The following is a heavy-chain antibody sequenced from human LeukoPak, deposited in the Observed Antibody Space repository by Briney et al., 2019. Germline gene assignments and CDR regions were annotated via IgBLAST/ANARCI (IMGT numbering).Heavy chain of an antibody. V-gene: IGHV3-23*01. CDR2: ISGSGGST. J-gene: IGHJ4*02. Sequence: GGSLRLSCAASGFTFNSYAMSWVRQAPGKGLEWVSSISGSGGSTYYADSVKGRFTISRDNSKNTLYLQMNSLRPEDTAVYYCAKEPREWELPDSWGQGTLVTVSS. CDR3: AKEPREWELPDS. CDR1: GFTFNSYA. D-gene: IGHD1-26*01.